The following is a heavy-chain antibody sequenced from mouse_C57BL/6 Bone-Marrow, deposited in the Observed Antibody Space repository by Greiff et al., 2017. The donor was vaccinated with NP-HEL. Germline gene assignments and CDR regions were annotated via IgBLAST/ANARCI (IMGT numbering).Heavy chain of an antibody. J-gene: IGHJ3*01. V-gene: IGHV1-15*01. CDR2: IDPETGGT. Sequence: LQESGAELVRPGASVTLSCKASGYTFTDYEMHWVKQTPVHGLEWIGAIDPETGGTAYNQKFKGKAILTADKSSSTAYMELRSLTSEDSAVYYCTRLRSFAYWGQGTLVTVSA. CDR1: GYTFTDYE. CDR3: TRLRSFAY. D-gene: IGHD1-1*01.